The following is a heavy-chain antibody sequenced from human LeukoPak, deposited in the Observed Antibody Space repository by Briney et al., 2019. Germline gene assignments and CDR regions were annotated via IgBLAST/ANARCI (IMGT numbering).Heavy chain of an antibody. J-gene: IGHJ2*01. CDR1: GFSLDDYG. V-gene: IGHV3-20*04. CDR2: INWNGAET. D-gene: IGHD6-19*01. CDR3: ARRASGGSTYWYFDL. Sequence: PGGSLRLPCGVSGFSLDDYGMGWVRQAPGKGLEYVSGINWNGAETGSADSVKGRFTISRDNAKKSLYLQMNSLRDEDTAFYYCARRASGGSTYWYFDLWGRGTLVTVSS.